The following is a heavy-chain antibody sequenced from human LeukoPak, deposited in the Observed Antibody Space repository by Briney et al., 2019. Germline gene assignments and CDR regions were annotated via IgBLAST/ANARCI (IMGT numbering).Heavy chain of an antibody. CDR2: IIPILGIA. J-gene: IGHJ4*02. CDR1: GGTFSSYA. D-gene: IGHD3-16*01. Sequence: SVKVSCKASGGTFSSYAISWVRQAPGQGLEWMGRIIPILGIANYAQKFQGRVTITADKSTSTAYMELSSLGSEDTAVYYCARDAYGLTYDYWGQGTLVTVSS. V-gene: IGHV1-69*04. CDR3: ARDAYGLTYDY.